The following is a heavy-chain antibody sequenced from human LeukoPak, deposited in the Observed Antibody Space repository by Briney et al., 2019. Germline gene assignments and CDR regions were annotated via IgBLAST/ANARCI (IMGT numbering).Heavy chain of an antibody. CDR2: IYTSGST. V-gene: IGHV4-61*02. D-gene: IGHD4-17*01. J-gene: IGHJ6*02. Sequence: KASETLSLTCTVSGGSIGVDSYYWSWIRQPAGKGLEWIGRIYTSGSTNYNPSLKSRVTMSVDTSKNQFSLKLSSVTAADTAVYYCARDILLMTTVVTPWFHYYGMDVWGQGTTVTVSS. CDR3: ARDILLMTTVVTPWFHYYGMDV. CDR1: GGSIGVDSYY.